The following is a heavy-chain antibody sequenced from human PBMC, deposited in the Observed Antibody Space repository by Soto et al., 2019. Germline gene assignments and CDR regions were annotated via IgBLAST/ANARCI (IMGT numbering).Heavy chain of an antibody. D-gene: IGHD1-1*01. CDR1: GFSVSNYW. J-gene: IGHJ6*01. CDR3: IRGRTGVSTVDV. CDR2: TNIDGSSI. Sequence: EEQMVESGGDLVQPGGSLRLSCVASGFSVSNYWTHGVRQAPGKGLEWVSRTNIDGSSITYPDSMKGRLTMSRDNATNTSYLQMNSLRVDDTAVYYCIRGRTGVSTVDVWGQGTTVIVSS. V-gene: IGHV3-74*03.